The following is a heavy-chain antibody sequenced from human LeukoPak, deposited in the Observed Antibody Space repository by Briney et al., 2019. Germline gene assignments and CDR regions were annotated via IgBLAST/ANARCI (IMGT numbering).Heavy chain of an antibody. CDR3: GEGH. CDR1: GFTFSNFA. Sequence: PGGSLRLSCAASGFTFSNFAMIWVRQAPGKGLEWVSAISGSGDKTHYADSVKGRFTTSRDNSKSVLYMQLDNLRLGDTAVYYCGEGHWGRGTLVTVSS. CDR2: ISGSGDKT. J-gene: IGHJ4*02. V-gene: IGHV3-23*01.